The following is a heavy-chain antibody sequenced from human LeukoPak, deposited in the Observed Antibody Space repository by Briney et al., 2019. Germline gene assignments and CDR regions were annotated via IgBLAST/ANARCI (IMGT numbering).Heavy chain of an antibody. CDR3: ARDGDYGGHVDY. CDR1: GFTFSSYA. D-gene: IGHD4-23*01. CDR2: ISYDGSNK. J-gene: IGHJ4*02. Sequence: GGSLRLSCAASGFTFSSYAMHWVRQAPGKWLEWLAVISYDGSNKYYADSVKGRFTISRDNSKNTLYLQMNSLRAEGTAVYYCARDGDYGGHVDYWGQGTLVTVSS. V-gene: IGHV3-30-3*01.